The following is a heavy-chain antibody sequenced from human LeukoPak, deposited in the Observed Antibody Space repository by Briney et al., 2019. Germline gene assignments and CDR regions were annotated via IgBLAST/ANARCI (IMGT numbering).Heavy chain of an antibody. D-gene: IGHD2-2*01. Sequence: GGSLRLSCAAYGFTFSCYWMGWVRQAPGKGLGWVANIQQDGSEINSVSCVEGRVTISRDNDKNSLYLKMNSLRAEDTAVYYCARERGGYCSTTSCPQGTGVAFDIWGQGTMVTVSS. CDR2: IQQDGSEI. J-gene: IGHJ3*02. CDR3: ARERGGYCSTTSCPQGTGVAFDI. CDR1: GFTFSCYW. V-gene: IGHV3-7*01.